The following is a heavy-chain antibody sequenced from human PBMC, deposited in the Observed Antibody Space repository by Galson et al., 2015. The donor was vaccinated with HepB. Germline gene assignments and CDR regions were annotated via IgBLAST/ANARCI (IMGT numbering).Heavy chain of an antibody. CDR3: TTDASSAYYYGYYYGMDV. Sequence: SLRLSCAASGFTFSNAWMSWVRQAPGKGLEWVGRIKSKSDGGTTDYAAPVKGRFTISRDDSKNTLYLQMNSLKTEDTAVYYCTTDASSAYYYGYYYGMDVEGQGTTDTVSS. V-gene: IGHV3-15*01. CDR2: IKSKSDGGTT. D-gene: IGHD3-22*01. CDR1: GFTFSNAW. J-gene: IGHJ6*02.